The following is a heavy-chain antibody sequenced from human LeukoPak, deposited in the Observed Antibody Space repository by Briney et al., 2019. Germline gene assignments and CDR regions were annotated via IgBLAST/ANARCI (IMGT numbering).Heavy chain of an antibody. CDR3: AKDRQTITIFGVVNTPRANFDY. V-gene: IGHV3-23*01. D-gene: IGHD3-3*01. J-gene: IGHJ4*02. CDR2: ITGSGGST. Sequence: GGSLRLSCAASGFTFSSYTMIWVRQAPGKGLEWVSAITGSGGSTYYADSVKGRFTISRDNSKNTVYLQMNSLRAEDTAVYYCAKDRQTITIFGVVNTPRANFDYWGQGTLVTVSS. CDR1: GFTFSSYT.